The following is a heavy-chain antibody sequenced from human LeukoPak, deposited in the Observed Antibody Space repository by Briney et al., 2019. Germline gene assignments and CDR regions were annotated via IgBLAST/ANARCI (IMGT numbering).Heavy chain of an antibody. V-gene: IGHV3-48*04. D-gene: IGHD3-16*01. CDR2: ISSTSSAI. J-gene: IGHJ4*02. CDR1: GFTFSSYS. Sequence: GGSLRLSCAASGFTFSSYSVNWVRQAPGKGLEWLSYISSTSSAIYYADSLKGRFTISRDNAKNSLYLQMDSLRAEDTAVYYCARVIGSYGDSAYWGQGTLVTVSS. CDR3: ARVIGSYGDSAY.